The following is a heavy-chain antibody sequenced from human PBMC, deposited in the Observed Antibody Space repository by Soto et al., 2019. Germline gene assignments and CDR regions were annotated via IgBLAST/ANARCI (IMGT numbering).Heavy chain of an antibody. CDR3: ARGYYYSSGSTPFDY. D-gene: IGHD3-10*01. Sequence: QVQLQQWGAGLLKPSETLSLTCAVYGGSFSGYYWSWIRQPPGKGLEWIGEINHVGRTNDNPSLKTPVTISVDTSQSQFSLKLTSVTAADTAVYYCARGYYYSSGSTPFDYWGQGTLVTVSS. J-gene: IGHJ4*02. CDR1: GGSFSGYY. CDR2: INHVGRT. V-gene: IGHV4-34*01.